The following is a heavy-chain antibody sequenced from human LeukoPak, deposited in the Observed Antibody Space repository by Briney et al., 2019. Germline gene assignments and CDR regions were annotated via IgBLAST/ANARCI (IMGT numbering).Heavy chain of an antibody. CDR1: GFTFSSYG. CDR2: IRYDGSNK. CDR3: WSPAVTTYDTFDY. Sequence: GGSLRLSCAASGFTFSSYGMHWVRQAPGKGLEWVAFIRYDGSNKYYADSVKGRFTISRDNAKNSLYLQMNSLRAEDTAVYYCWSPAVTTYDTFDYWGQGTLVTVSS. J-gene: IGHJ4*02. V-gene: IGHV3-30*02. D-gene: IGHD4-11*01.